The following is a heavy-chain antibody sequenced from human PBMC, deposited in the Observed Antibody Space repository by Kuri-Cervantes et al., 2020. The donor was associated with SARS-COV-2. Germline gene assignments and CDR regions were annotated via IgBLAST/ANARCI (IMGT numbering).Heavy chain of an antibody. CDR1: GGSFSGYY. Sequence: SGTLSLTCAVYGGSFSGYYWSWIRQPPGKGLEWIGEINHSGSTNYNPSLKSRVTISVDTSKNQFSLKLSSVTAADTAVYYCAIILGGPMNSSSWIIDYYYMDVWGKGTTVTVSS. CDR2: INHSGST. D-gene: IGHD6-13*01. J-gene: IGHJ6*03. CDR3: AIILGGPMNSSSWIIDYYYMDV. V-gene: IGHV4-34*01.